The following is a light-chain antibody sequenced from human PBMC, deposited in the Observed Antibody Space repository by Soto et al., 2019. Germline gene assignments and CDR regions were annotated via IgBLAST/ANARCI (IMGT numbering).Light chain of an antibody. CDR3: QSSDSSGRYPYV. Sequence: SYELTQPPSVSVSPGQTARITCSGDALPKQYAYWYQQKPGQAPVVVIYKDNERPSGIPERFSGSTSGTTVTLTISGVQAEGEADYFCQSSDSSGRYPYVFGSGTKV. CDR1: ALPKQY. V-gene: IGLV3-25*02. CDR2: KDN. J-gene: IGLJ1*01.